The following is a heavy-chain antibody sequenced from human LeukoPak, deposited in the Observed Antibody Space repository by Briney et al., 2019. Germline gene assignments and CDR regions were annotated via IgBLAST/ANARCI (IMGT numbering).Heavy chain of an antibody. CDR2: ISPSSSII. CDR3: ARDYDYAFDY. D-gene: IGHD5-12*01. CDR1: GFTFSSYS. J-gene: IGHJ4*02. V-gene: IGHV3-48*02. Sequence: GGSLRLSCAASGFTFSSYSMNWVRQALGKGLEWVSYISPSSSIIQYADSVKGRFTISRDNAKNSLYLQMNSLRDEDTAVYYCARDYDYAFDYWGQGTLVTVSS.